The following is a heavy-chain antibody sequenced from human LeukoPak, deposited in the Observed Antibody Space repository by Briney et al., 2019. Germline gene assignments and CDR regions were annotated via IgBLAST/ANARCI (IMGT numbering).Heavy chain of an antibody. J-gene: IGHJ4*02. CDR3: ARIGYYYGSGSYLFDY. V-gene: IGHV4-39*07. Sequence: SETLSLTCTVSGGSISSSSYYWGWIRQPPGKGLEWIGSIYYSGSTYYNPSLKSRVTISVDTSKNQFSLKLSSVTAADTAVYYCARIGYYYGSGSYLFDYWGQGTLVTVSP. D-gene: IGHD3-10*01. CDR2: IYYSGST. CDR1: GGSISSSSYY.